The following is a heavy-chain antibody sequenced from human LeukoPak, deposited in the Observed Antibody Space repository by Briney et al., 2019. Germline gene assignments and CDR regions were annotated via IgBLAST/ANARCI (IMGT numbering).Heavy chain of an antibody. D-gene: IGHD5-18*01. CDR3: ARAGVGGYSYGVYGMDV. Sequence: ASVKVSCKASGGTFISYAISWVRQAPGQGLEWMGGIIPIFGTANYAQKFQGRVTITADESTSTAYMELSSLRSEDTAVYYCARAGVGGYSYGVYGMDVWGQGTTVTVSS. J-gene: IGHJ6*02. V-gene: IGHV1-69*13. CDR1: GGTFISYA. CDR2: IIPIFGTA.